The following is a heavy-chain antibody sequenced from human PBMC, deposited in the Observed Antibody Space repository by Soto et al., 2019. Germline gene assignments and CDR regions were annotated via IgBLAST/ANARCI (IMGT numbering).Heavy chain of an antibody. CDR2: IIPIFGTA. Sequence: ASVKVSCKASGGTFSSYAISWVRQAPGQGLEWMGGIIPIFGTANYAQKFQGRVTITADESTSTAYMELSSLRSEDTAVYYCATRDYQVEGPGAFDIWGQGTMVTVSS. CDR3: ATRDYQVEGPGAFDI. CDR1: GGTFSSYA. D-gene: IGHD4-17*01. J-gene: IGHJ3*02. V-gene: IGHV1-69*13.